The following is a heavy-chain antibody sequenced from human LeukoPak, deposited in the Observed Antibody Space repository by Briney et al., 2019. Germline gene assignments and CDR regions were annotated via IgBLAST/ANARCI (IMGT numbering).Heavy chain of an antibody. CDR3: ARAQYGSGSYEAYFDY. D-gene: IGHD3-10*01. CDR2: INSDGSST. J-gene: IGHJ4*02. V-gene: IGHV3-74*01. Sequence: GGSLRLSCAASGFTFSSYWMHWVRQAPGKGLVWVSRINSDGSSTSYADSVKGRFTISRSNAKSTLYLQMNSLRAEDTAVYYCARAQYGSGSYEAYFDYWGQGNLVSVSS. CDR1: GFTFSSYW.